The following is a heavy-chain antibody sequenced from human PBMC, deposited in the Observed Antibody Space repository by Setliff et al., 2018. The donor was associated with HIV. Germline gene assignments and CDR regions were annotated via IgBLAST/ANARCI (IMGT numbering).Heavy chain of an antibody. CDR1: GYTFTSYW. CDR2: IYPGDSDT. V-gene: IGHV5-51*01. Sequence: GESLKISCKGSGYTFTSYWIGWVRQMPGKGLEWMGIIYPGDSDTRYRPSFQGRVTISADKSISTAYLQWSSLQASDTAMYYCARRASKASLDYWGQGTLVTVSS. J-gene: IGHJ4*02. CDR3: ARRASKASLDY.